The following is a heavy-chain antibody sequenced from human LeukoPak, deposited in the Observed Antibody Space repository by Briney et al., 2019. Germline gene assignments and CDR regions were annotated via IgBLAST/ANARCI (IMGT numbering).Heavy chain of an antibody. V-gene: IGHV1-18*01. D-gene: IGHD3-22*01. CDR1: GGTFSSYA. CDR3: ARVKGFYFDNSGYSYFDY. J-gene: IGHJ4*02. CDR2: ISAYDGIT. Sequence: ASVKVSCKASGGTFSSYAISWVRQAPGQGLEWMGWISAYDGITNYAQNLQGRVTMTTDTSTSTAYMELRSLGSDDTAVYYCARVKGFYFDNSGYSYFDYWGQGTLVTVSS.